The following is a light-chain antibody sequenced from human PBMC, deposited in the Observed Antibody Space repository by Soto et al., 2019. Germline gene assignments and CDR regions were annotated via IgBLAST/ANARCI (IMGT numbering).Light chain of an antibody. CDR3: QYFNSHPPT. J-gene: IGKJ1*01. CDR1: QGISNY. V-gene: IGKV1-27*01. Sequence: DIQMTQSPSSLSAFVGDRVNITCRASQGISNYLAWYQQKPGRVPKLLIYAASTLQSGVPSRFSGSVSGTDFTLTISSLQPEDVATDYSQYFNSHPPTFGQGTKVAIK. CDR2: AAS.